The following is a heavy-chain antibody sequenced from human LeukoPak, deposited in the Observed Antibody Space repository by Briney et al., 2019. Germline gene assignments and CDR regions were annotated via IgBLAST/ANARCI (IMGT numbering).Heavy chain of an antibody. CDR3: AKDGCIVVVTAAAEYFQH. V-gene: IGHV3-23*01. Sequence: GGSLRLSCAASGFTFSSYAMSWVRQAPGKGLEWVSAISGSGGSTYYADSVKGRFTISRDNSKNTLYLQMNSLRAEDTAVYYCAKDGCIVVVTAAAEYFQHWGQGTLVTVSS. D-gene: IGHD2-21*02. CDR2: ISGSGGST. J-gene: IGHJ1*01. CDR1: GFTFSSYA.